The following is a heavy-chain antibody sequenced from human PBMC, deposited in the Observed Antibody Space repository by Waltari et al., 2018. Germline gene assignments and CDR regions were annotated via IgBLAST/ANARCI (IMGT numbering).Heavy chain of an antibody. CDR1: GFSFSIYA. V-gene: IGHV3-23*01. CDR3: AKKDGTRNDNAWSGPFDY. Sequence: EVQLLESGGDLVQPGGSLRLSCAASGFSFSIYAMTWVRQAPGKGREGVSGSRGSGDRTYKGDSVKGRFSVSRDNSKNTLYVQMNSLRAEDTAVYYCAKKDGTRNDNAWSGPFDYWGQGILVTVSS. CDR2: SRGSGDRT. D-gene: IGHD3-3*01. J-gene: IGHJ4*02.